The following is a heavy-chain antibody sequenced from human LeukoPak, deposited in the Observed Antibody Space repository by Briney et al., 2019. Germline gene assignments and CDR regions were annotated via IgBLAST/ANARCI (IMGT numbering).Heavy chain of an antibody. J-gene: IGHJ3*02. V-gene: IGHV4-39*01. CDR1: GGSISSSSYY. CDR2: IYYSGST. CDR3: ARRGGSYYYDSSGYQTVYAFDI. Sequence: SETLSPTCTVSGGSISSSSYYWGWIRQPPGKGLEWIGSIYYSGSTYYDPSLKSRVTISVDTSKNQFSLKLSSVTAADTAVYYCARRGGSYYYDSSGYQTVYAFDIWGQGTMVTVSS. D-gene: IGHD3-22*01.